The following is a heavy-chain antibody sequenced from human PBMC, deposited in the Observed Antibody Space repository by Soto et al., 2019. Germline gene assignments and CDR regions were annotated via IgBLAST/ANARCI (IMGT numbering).Heavy chain of an antibody. J-gene: IGHJ6*02. CDR2: IQYSGYS. D-gene: IGHD3-10*01. CDR1: GGSITNYY. Sequence: QVQLQESGPGLVKPSETLSLTCTVSGGSITNYYCSWFRQPPGKGLEWIGYIQYSGYSAYNLSLKRPVPMSMDTSKTQFSLMLESVTATDTAVYYCARHGFGSLHGLVDVWGQGTTVIVSS. CDR3: ARHGFGSLHGLVDV. V-gene: IGHV4-59*08.